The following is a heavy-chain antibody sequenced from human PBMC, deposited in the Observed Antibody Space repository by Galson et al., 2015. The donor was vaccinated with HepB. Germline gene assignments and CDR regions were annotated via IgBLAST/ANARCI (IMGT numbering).Heavy chain of an antibody. D-gene: IGHD2-2*01. Sequence: SLRLSCADSGSTLSKYDMNWVRQAPGKGLEWVGRIKSKTDGGTTEYAAPVKGRFTISREDSKNTLYLQMNSLKTDDTAVYYCTTDVYFSSYWSWFDPWGQGTLATVSS. CDR1: GSTLSKYD. CDR3: TTDVYFSSYWSWFDP. J-gene: IGHJ5*02. CDR2: IKSKTDGGTT. V-gene: IGHV3-15*01.